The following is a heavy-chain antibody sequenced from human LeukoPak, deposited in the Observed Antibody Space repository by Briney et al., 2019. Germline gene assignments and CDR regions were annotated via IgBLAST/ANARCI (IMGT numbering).Heavy chain of an antibody. CDR3: AKPGRKYGDYGY. J-gene: IGHJ4*02. CDR2: ISSSSSYI. V-gene: IGHV3-21*01. D-gene: IGHD4-17*01. Sequence: GGSLRLSCAASGFTFSSYSMNWVRQAPGKGLEWVSSISSSSSYIYYADSVKGRFTISRDNAKNSLYLQMNSLRAEDTAVYYCAKPGRKYGDYGYWGQGTLVTVS. CDR1: GFTFSSYS.